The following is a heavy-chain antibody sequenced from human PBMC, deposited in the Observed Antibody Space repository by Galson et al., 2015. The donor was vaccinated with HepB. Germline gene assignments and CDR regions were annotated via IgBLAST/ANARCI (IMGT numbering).Heavy chain of an antibody. CDR1: GFSVSTNY. CDR2: IYTNGNI. CDR3: VASRNY. V-gene: IGHV3-53*04. D-gene: IGHD1-14*01. J-gene: IGHJ4*02. Sequence: SLRLSCAGSGFSVSTNYMSWVRQAPGKGLEWVAVIYTNGNIFYSDSVKGRFTMSRQFSKDAVYPQLNNVRPEDSALYYCVASRNYWGQGVLVTVSS.